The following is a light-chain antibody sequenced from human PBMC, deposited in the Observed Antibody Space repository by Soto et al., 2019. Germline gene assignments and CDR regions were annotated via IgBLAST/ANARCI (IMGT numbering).Light chain of an antibody. CDR1: QSVSSY. V-gene: IGKV3-11*01. CDR2: DAS. CDR3: QQRSNWLT. Sequence: EIVLTQSPATLSLSPGERATLSCRASQSVSSYLAWYQQKPGQAPRLLIYDASNRAAGIPARFSGGGSGTDFTLTISSLEPEDFAVYYCQQRSNWLTFGGGTKVEFK. J-gene: IGKJ4*01.